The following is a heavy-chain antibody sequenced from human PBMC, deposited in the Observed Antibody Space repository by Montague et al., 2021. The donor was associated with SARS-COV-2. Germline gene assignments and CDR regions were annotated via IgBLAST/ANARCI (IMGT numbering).Heavy chain of an antibody. J-gene: IGHJ6*02. CDR2: IYYSRRN. D-gene: IGHD3-9*01. Sequence: SETLSLTCTVSGGSISSYYWSWIRQPPGKGLVWIGYIYYSRRNNXNTSLKSRVTISVDTSKNQFSLKLVPVTAAATAVYYCARHKSFDWLLIPKVGYYCMDVWGQGTTVTVSS. V-gene: IGHV4-59*08. CDR1: GGSISSYY. CDR3: ARHKSFDWLLIPKVGYYCMDV.